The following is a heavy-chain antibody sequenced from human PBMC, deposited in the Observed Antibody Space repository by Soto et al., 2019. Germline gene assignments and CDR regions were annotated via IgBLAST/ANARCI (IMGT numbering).Heavy chain of an antibody. J-gene: IGHJ4*02. Sequence: EVQLVESGGGLVKPGGSLRLSCAASGFTFSNAWMNWVRQAPGKGLEWVGRIKSKTDGGTTDYAAPVKGRFTISRDDAKNTLYLQMNSLKTEDTAVYYCTTSEIRGLVTIRPFDYWGQGTLVTVSS. CDR2: IKSKTDGGTT. D-gene: IGHD6-19*01. CDR1: GFTFSNAW. V-gene: IGHV3-15*07. CDR3: TTSEIRGLVTIRPFDY.